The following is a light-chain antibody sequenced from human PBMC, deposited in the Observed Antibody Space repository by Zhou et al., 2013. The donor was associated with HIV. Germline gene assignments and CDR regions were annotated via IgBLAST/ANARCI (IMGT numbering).Light chain of an antibody. CDR3: QQYHSDPWT. Sequence: DIQMTQSPSTLSASVGDRVTITCRASQSISTWLAWYQQKPGKVPKLLIHQASTLESGVPSRFSGTGSGTDFSLTISGLQPNDSATFHCQQYHSDPWTFGQGTTLEIK. CDR1: QSISTW. J-gene: IGKJ1*01. CDR2: QAS. V-gene: IGKV1-5*03.